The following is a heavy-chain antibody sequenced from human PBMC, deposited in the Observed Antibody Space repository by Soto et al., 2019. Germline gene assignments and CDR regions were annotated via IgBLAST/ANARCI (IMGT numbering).Heavy chain of an antibody. CDR2: ISNSGSTI. CDR1: GFTFSGYS. Sequence: QPGGSLRLSCAASGFTFSGYSMNWVRQAPGKGLEWVSYISNSGSTIYYADSVKGRFTISRDNAKNSLHLQMNSLRAEDTAVYYCARLGGYYDSSGHLGWAFDIWGQGTMVTVSS. CDR3: ARLGGYYDSSGHLGWAFDI. V-gene: IGHV3-48*01. D-gene: IGHD3-22*01. J-gene: IGHJ3*02.